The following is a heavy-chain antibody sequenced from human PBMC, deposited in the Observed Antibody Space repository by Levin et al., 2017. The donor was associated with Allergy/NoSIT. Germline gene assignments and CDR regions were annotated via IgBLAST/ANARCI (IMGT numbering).Heavy chain of an antibody. Sequence: GESLKISCAASGFTFSSYAMSWVRQAPGKGLEWVSAISGSGGSTYYADSVKGRFTISRDNSKNTLYLQMNSLRAEDTAVYYCANDIAVAGTIDYWGQGTLVTVSS. V-gene: IGHV3-23*01. CDR1: GFTFSSYA. D-gene: IGHD6-19*01. J-gene: IGHJ4*02. CDR3: ANDIAVAGTIDY. CDR2: ISGSGGST.